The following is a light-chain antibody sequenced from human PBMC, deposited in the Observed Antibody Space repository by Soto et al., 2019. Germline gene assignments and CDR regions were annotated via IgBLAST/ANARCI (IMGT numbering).Light chain of an antibody. V-gene: IGKV3-20*01. CDR3: QQYGSSSRT. Sequence: EIVMTQSPATLSVSPGERATLSCRASQSVSRDLAWYQQKPGQAPRLLIYGASSRATGIPDRFSGSGSGTDFTLTISRLEPEDFGVYYCQQYGSSSRTFGQGTKVDIK. CDR2: GAS. J-gene: IGKJ1*01. CDR1: QSVSRD.